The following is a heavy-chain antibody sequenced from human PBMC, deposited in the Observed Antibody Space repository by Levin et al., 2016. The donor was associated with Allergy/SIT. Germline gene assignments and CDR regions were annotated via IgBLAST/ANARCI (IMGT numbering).Heavy chain of an antibody. CDR3: ARDDACSSTSCTGGLYYYYYMDV. Sequence: GESLKISCAASGFTFSSYSMNWVRQAPGKGLEWVSSISSSSSYIYYADSVKGRFTISRDNAKNSLYLQMNSLRAEDTAVYYCARDDACSSTSCTGGLYYYYYMDVWGKGTTVTVSS. D-gene: IGHD2-2*01. CDR1: GFTFSSYS. V-gene: IGHV3-21*01. J-gene: IGHJ6*03. CDR2: ISSSSSYI.